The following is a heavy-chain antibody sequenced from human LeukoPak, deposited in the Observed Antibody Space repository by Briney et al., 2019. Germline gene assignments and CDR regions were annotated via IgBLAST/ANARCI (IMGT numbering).Heavy chain of an antibody. Sequence: PSETLSLTCTVSGGSISSGSYYWGWIRQPPGKGLEWIGSIYYSGNTYYNASLKSRVTISVDASKNQFSLTLSSVTAADTAVYYCARLSYGSGSYYNFYFDYWGQGNLVSVSA. V-gene: IGHV4-39*01. CDR3: ARLSYGSGSYYNFYFDY. J-gene: IGHJ4*02. CDR2: IYYSGNT. CDR1: GGSISSGSYY. D-gene: IGHD3-10*01.